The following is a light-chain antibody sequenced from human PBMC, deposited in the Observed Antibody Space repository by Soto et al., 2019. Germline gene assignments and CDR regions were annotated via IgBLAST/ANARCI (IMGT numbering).Light chain of an antibody. CDR1: QSLRRSY. Sequence: EIVLTQSPGTLSLSPGERATLSCRASQSLRRSYLAWYQQKPGQAPSLLIYGASSRATGIPDRFSGSGSGTDFTLTISRLEPEDFAVYYCQQYDSSPPYTFGQGTNLEIK. J-gene: IGKJ2*01. CDR3: QQYDSSPPYT. V-gene: IGKV3-20*01. CDR2: GAS.